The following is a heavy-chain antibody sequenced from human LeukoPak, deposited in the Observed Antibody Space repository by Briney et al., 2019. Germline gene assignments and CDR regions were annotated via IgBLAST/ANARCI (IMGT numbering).Heavy chain of an antibody. V-gene: IGHV4-59*12. CDR1: GGSINYYY. CDR3: ARGAAMTIFGVVIRPWFDP. Sequence: SETLSLTCTVSGGSINYYYWSWIRQPPGKGLEFIGYIYYTGSTSYNPSLKSRVTLSVDTSKNQFSLKLSSVTAADTAVYYCARGAAMTIFGVVIRPWFDPWGQGTLVTVSS. CDR2: IYYTGST. J-gene: IGHJ5*02. D-gene: IGHD3-3*01.